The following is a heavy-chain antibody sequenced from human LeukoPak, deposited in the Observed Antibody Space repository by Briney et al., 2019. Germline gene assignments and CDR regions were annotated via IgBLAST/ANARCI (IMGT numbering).Heavy chain of an antibody. CDR2: ISSSSDYI. D-gene: IGHD1-26*01. CDR3: ASGYIVGAFYI. CDR1: GFTFSGYS. V-gene: IGHV3-21*01. Sequence: GGSLRLSCAASGFTFSGYSMNWVRQAPGKGLEWVSSISSSSDYIYYAASVKGRFTISRDNAKNSLYLQMNSLRAEDTAVYYCASGYIVGAFYIWGQGTMVTVSS. J-gene: IGHJ3*02.